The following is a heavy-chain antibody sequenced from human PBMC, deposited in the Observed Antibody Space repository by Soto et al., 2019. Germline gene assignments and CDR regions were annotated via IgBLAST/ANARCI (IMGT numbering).Heavy chain of an antibody. V-gene: IGHV3-30*18. Sequence: QVQLVESGGGVVQPGRSLRLSCAASGFTFSSYGMHWVRQAPGKGLEWVAVISYDGSNKYYADSVKGRFTISRDNSKNTLYLQMNSLRAEDTAVYYCAKVLRNIPAASYSYYGMDVW. CDR1: GFTFSSYG. D-gene: IGHD2-2*01. CDR2: ISYDGSNK. CDR3: AKVLRNIPAASYSYYGMDV. J-gene: IGHJ6*01.